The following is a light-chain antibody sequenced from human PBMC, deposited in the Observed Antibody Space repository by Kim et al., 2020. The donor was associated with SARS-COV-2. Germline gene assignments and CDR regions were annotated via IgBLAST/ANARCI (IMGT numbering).Light chain of an antibody. J-gene: IGLJ2*01. V-gene: IGLV3-1*01. CDR1: KLGDKS. CDR3: QAWDSWTVV. Sequence: SSELTQPPSVSVSPGQSASISCSGDKLGDKSASWYQQKAGQSPVLVIYQDTKRPSGIPERFSGSKSGNTATLTISGTQAMDEADYYFQAWDSWTVVFGGG. CDR2: QDT.